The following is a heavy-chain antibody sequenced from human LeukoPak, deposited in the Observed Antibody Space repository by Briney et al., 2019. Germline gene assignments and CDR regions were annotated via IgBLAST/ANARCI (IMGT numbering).Heavy chain of an antibody. V-gene: IGHV4-39*07. CDR3: ARDALHGSYWGFDY. CDR2: IYYSGST. D-gene: IGHD1-26*01. J-gene: IGHJ4*02. CDR1: GGSISSSSYY. Sequence: PSETLSLTCTVSGGSISSSSYYWGWIRQPPGKGLEWIGSIYYSGSTYYNPSLKSRVTISVDTSKNQFSLKLSSVTAADTAVYYCARDALHGSYWGFDYWGQGTLVTVSS.